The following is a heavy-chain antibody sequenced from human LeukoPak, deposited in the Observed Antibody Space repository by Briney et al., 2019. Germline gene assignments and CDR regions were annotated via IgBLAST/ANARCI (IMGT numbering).Heavy chain of an antibody. CDR1: GYTFTSYG. Sequence: ASVKVSCKASGYTFTSYGISWVRQAPGQGLEWMGWISAYNGNTNYAQKLQGRVTMTTDTSTSTAYMELRSLRSDDTAVYYCATAQPYGSGSYPNYYYYYMDVWGKGTTVTISS. V-gene: IGHV1-18*01. CDR3: ATAQPYGSGSYPNYYYYYMDV. CDR2: ISAYNGNT. D-gene: IGHD3-10*01. J-gene: IGHJ6*03.